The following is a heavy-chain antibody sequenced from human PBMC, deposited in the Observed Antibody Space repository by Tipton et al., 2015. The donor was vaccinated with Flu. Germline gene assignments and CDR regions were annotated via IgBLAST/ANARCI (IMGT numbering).Heavy chain of an antibody. CDR3: ARGAYQQDY. V-gene: IGHV3-74*01. CDR2: INSDGSST. D-gene: IGHD2-2*01. Sequence: SLRLSCAASGFTFSGHWMHWVRQAPGKGLVWVSRINSDGSSTSYADSAKGRVTISRDNAKNTLYLQMNSLRAEDTAVYYCARGAYQQDYWGQGTLVTVSS. J-gene: IGHJ4*02. CDR1: GFTFSGHW.